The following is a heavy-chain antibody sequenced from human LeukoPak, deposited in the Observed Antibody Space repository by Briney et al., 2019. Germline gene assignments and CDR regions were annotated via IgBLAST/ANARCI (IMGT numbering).Heavy chain of an antibody. Sequence: PGGSLRLSCVASGVTFSEAWMSWVRQAPGKGLEWVGLIKTKTENGTALYSASAKGKFSISRDDSDSTVYLQLNSLEIEDTAIYFCTTRYHYEHSGDYFDHWGQGALVTVSS. J-gene: IGHJ4*02. CDR1: GVTFSEAW. V-gene: IGHV3-15*05. CDR2: IKTKTENGTA. D-gene: IGHD3-22*01. CDR3: TTRYHYEHSGDYFDH.